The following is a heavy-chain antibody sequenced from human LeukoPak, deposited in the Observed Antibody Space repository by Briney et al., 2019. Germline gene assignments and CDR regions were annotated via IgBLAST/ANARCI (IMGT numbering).Heavy chain of an antibody. J-gene: IGHJ6*04. CDR2: IYTSGST. V-gene: IGHV4-4*07. CDR3: ARGDIVVVPAALDV. CDR1: GGSISSYY. Sequence: SETLSLTCTVSGGSISSYYWSWIRQPAGKGLELIGRIYTSGSTNYNPSLKSRVTMSVDTSKNQFSLKLSSVTAADTAVYYCARGDIVVVPAALDVWGKGTTVTVSS. D-gene: IGHD2-2*01.